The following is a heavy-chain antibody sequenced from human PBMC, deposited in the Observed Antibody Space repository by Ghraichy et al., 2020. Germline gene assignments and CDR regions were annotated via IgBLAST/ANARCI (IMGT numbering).Heavy chain of an antibody. CDR2: ISSNGGST. CDR3: VKDLTFPLIVVVTAYGY. Sequence: GGSLRLSCSASGFTFSSYAMHWVRQAPGKGLEYVSAISSNGGSTNYADSVKGRFTISRDNSKNTLYLQMSSLRAEDTAVYYCVKDLTFPLIVVVTAYGYWGQGTLVTVSS. D-gene: IGHD2-21*02. CDR1: GFTFSSYA. J-gene: IGHJ4*02. V-gene: IGHV3-64D*06.